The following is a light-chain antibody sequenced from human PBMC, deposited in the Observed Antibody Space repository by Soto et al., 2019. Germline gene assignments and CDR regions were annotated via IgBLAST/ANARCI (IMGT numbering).Light chain of an antibody. CDR2: DSS. Sequence: EIVWTQSPATLSLSPGERATLSCRASQSVSNNLAWYQQKPGQAPRLLIYDSSNRATGIPARFSGSGSGTDFILTISSLAPEDFAVYYWQQRSSRSTFGQGTKVEIK. J-gene: IGKJ1*01. CDR1: QSVSNN. V-gene: IGKV3-11*01. CDR3: QQRSSRST.